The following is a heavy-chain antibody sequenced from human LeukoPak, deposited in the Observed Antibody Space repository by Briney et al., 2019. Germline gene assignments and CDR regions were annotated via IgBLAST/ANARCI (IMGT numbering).Heavy chain of an antibody. D-gene: IGHD3-22*01. CDR1: GFTFSSYA. V-gene: IGHV3-48*04. Sequence: GGSLRLSCAASGFTFSSYAMSWVRQAPGKGLEWVSYISSSGSTIYYADSVKGRFTISRDNAKNSLYLQMNSLRAEDTAVYYCARVRFYYDSRGGSAFDIWGRGTPVTVSS. CDR3: ARVRFYYDSRGGSAFDI. CDR2: ISSSGSTI. J-gene: IGHJ3*02.